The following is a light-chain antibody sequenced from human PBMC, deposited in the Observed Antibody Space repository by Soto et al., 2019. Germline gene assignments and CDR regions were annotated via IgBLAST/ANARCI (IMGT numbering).Light chain of an antibody. V-gene: IGKV1-5*03. Sequence: DIQMTQSPSTLSASEGDRVTISCRASQSVSIWLAWYQQKPGRAPQLLIYKSSILESGVPSRFSGSGSGTDFTLTISSLQPDDFATYYCQQFNTSPWTFGQGTKVEIK. J-gene: IGKJ1*01. CDR1: QSVSIW. CDR2: KSS. CDR3: QQFNTSPWT.